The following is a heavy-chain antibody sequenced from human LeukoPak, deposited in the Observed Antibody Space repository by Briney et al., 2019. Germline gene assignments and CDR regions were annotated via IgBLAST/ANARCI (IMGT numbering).Heavy chain of an antibody. D-gene: IGHD3-10*01. V-gene: IGHV3-9*01. CDR3: AKDMEDYGSGTPFDY. CDR2: ISWNSGSI. CDR1: GFTFDDYA. J-gene: IGHJ4*02. Sequence: GGSLRLSCAASGFTFDDYAMHWVRQAPGKGLEWVSGISWNSGSIGYADSVKGRFTISRDNAKNSLYLQMNSLRAEDTALYYCAKDMEDYGSGTPFDYWGQGTLVTVSS.